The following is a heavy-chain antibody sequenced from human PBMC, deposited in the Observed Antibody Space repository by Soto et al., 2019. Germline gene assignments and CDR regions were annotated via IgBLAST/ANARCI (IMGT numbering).Heavy chain of an antibody. J-gene: IGHJ4*02. D-gene: IGHD2-15*01. CDR1: GGSISSNGHY. V-gene: IGHV4-31*03. CDR3: AREQWGYDS. Sequence: QVQLQESGPELVKPSQTLSLTCTVSGGSISSNGHYWTWIRQHPGKGLEWIAYICYTGNTYYNPSLRSRLSTSVDTSKNQFSLSLRSVTAADTAVYYCAREQWGYDSWGQGTLVTVSS. CDR2: ICYTGNT.